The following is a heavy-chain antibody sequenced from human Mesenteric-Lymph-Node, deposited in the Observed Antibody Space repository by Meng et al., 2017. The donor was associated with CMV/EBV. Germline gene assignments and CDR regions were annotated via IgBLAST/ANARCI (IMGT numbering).Heavy chain of an antibody. D-gene: IGHD5-24*01. CDR1: GFIFSSYS. V-gene: IGHV3-30*04. Sequence: GGSLRLSCAASGFIFSSYSMHWVRQAPGKGLEWVAVISYDGSNKYYADSVKGRFTISRDNSKNTLYLQMNSLRAEDTAVYYCARDLKEMATILDYWGQGTLVTVSS. CDR2: ISYDGSNK. J-gene: IGHJ4*02. CDR3: ARDLKEMATILDY.